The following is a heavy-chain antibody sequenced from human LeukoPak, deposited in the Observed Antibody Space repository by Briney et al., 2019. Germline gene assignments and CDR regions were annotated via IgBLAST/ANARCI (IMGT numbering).Heavy chain of an antibody. CDR1: GFTVSSNY. D-gene: IGHD1-26*01. CDR2: IYSGGST. J-gene: IGHJ3*02. Sequence: GGSLRLSCAASGFTVSSNYMSWVRQARGKGLEWVSVIYSGGSTYYADSVKGRFTISRDNSKNTLYLQMNSLRAEDTAVYYCARTLARASSSGSYYGAFDIWGQGTMVTVSS. CDR3: ARTLARASSSGSYYGAFDI. V-gene: IGHV3-53*01.